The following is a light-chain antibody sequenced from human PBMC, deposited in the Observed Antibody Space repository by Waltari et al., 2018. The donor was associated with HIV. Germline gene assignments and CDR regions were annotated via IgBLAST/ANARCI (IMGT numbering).Light chain of an antibody. CDR3: QQLNTYPPF. V-gene: IGKV1-9*01. J-gene: IGKJ4*01. CDR1: QGISSY. Sequence: DIQLTQSPSFLSASVGDRVTITCRASQGISSYLAWYQQKPGKAPNLLIYSASTLQNGVPLRFSGSGSGTEFTLTISDLQPEDFETYYCQQLNTYPPFFGGGTKVDIK. CDR2: SAS.